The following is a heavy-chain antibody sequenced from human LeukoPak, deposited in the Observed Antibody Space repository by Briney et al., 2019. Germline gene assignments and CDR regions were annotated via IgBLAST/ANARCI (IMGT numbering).Heavy chain of an antibody. Sequence: GRSLRLSCAASGFTFSSYGMHWVRQAPGKGLEWVAVIWYDGSNKYYADSVKGRFTISRDNSKNTLYLQMNSLRAEDTAVYYCAGGIWFGPSYDYWGQGTLVTVSS. CDR2: IWYDGSNK. CDR3: AGGIWFGPSYDY. V-gene: IGHV3-33*01. D-gene: IGHD3-10*01. CDR1: GFTFSSYG. J-gene: IGHJ4*02.